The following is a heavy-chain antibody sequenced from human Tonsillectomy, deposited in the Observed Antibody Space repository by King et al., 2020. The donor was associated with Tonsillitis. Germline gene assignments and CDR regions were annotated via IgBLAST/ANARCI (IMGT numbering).Heavy chain of an antibody. D-gene: IGHD3-22*01. CDR3: ARPEGGYDSRNDVFDI. V-gene: IGHV3-48*01. CDR2: ISSSSSTI. Sequence: VQLVESGGGLVQPGGSLRLSCAASGFTFSSYSMNWVRQAPGKGLEWGSYISSSSSTIYYADSVKGRFTISRDNAKNSLYLQMNSLRAEDTAVYYCARPEGGYDSRNDVFDIWGQGTMVTVSP. J-gene: IGHJ3*02. CDR1: GFTFSSYS.